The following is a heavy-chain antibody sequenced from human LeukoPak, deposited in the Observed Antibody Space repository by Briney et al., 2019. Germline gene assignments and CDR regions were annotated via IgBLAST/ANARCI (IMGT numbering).Heavy chain of an antibody. CDR2: IYYSGST. D-gene: IGHD4-23*01. CDR3: ARVSYGGNDGDY. Sequence: PSETLSLTCTVSGGSISSYYWSWIRQPPGKGLEWIGYIYYSGSTNYNPSLKSRVTISVDTSKNQFSLKLSSATAADTAVYYCARVSYGGNDGDYWGQGTLVTVSS. CDR1: GGSISSYY. J-gene: IGHJ4*02. V-gene: IGHV4-59*01.